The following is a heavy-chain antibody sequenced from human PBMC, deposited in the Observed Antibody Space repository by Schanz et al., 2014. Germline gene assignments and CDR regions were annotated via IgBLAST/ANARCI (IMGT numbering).Heavy chain of an antibody. J-gene: IGHJ3*02. CDR2: IYYSGST. CDR3: ARHVLPYDAFDI. CDR1: GDSISNYY. Sequence: QVQLHESGPGLVKPSETLSLTCTVSGDSISNYYWTWIRQPPGKRLEWIGYIYYSGSTKYYPSLKSRVTMSVDTSKKQFSLRLSSVSAADTAVYYCARHVLPYDAFDIWGQGTVVTVSS. V-gene: IGHV4-59*08.